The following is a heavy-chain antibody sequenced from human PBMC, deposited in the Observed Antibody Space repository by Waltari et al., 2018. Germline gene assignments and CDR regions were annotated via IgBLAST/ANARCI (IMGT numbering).Heavy chain of an antibody. D-gene: IGHD6-13*01. CDR1: GFTVSTAW. Sequence: EVQLVEYGGGLVKPGGSLRLLCAASGFTVSTAWLSWVRQAPGKGLEWVGRIKSKTDGGTTDYAAPVKGRFTISRDDSKNTLYLQMNSLKTEDTAVYYCTTTSFVEQQLVLGWDYWGQGTLVTVSS. CDR3: TTTSFVEQQLVLGWDY. V-gene: IGHV3-15*01. J-gene: IGHJ4*02. CDR2: IKSKTDGGTT.